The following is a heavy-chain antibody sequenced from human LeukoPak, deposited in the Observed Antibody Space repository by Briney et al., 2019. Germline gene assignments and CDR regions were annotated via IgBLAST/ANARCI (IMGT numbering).Heavy chain of an antibody. CDR3: ARETTTVTTVVVFDY. D-gene: IGHD4-17*01. CDR1: GGTFSSYA. J-gene: IGHJ4*02. Sequence: SVEVSCKASGGTFSSYAISWVRQAPGQGLEWMGGIIPILGTANYAQKFQGRVTITADESTSTAYMELSSLRSEDTAVYYCARETTTVTTVVVFDYWGQGTLVTVSS. V-gene: IGHV1-69*13. CDR2: IIPILGTA.